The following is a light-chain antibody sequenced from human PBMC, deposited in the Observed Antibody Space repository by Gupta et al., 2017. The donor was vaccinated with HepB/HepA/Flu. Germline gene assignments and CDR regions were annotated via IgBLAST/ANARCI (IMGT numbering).Light chain of an antibody. CDR3: QQDWSSLT. CDR1: QSLSSSF. Sequence: DIVLTQSPGTLSLSPGERVTLSCRASQSLSSSFLAWYQQKPDQAPRLIIFGASNTASGLAGRFSGSGGATDFTLTSSRREDEDFVVYYRQQDWSSLTFGQGTQVEIK. CDR2: GAS. J-gene: IGKJ1*01. V-gene: IGKV3-20*01.